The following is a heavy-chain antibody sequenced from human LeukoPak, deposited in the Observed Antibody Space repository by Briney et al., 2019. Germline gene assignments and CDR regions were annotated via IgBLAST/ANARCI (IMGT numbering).Heavy chain of an antibody. CDR1: GGSISSSSYY. D-gene: IGHD3-10*01. V-gene: IGHV4-39*07. CDR2: IYYSGST. Sequence: SETLSLTCTVSGGSISSSSYYWGWIRQPPGKGLEWIGSIYYSGSTYYNPSLKSRVTISVDTSKNQFSLKLSSVTAADTAVYYCARLKDYGSGSYSTRYYYYYYGMDVWGQGTTVTVSS. J-gene: IGHJ6*02. CDR3: ARLKDYGSGSYSTRYYYYYYGMDV.